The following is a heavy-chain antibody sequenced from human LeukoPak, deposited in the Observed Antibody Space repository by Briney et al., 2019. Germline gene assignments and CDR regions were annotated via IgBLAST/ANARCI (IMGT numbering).Heavy chain of an antibody. V-gene: IGHV3-7*01. CDR3: ARHLSGITGYTYGRGIVY. J-gene: IGHJ4*02. D-gene: IGHD5-18*01. CDR1: GFTFRLYW. CDR2: IKKDGSEQ. Sequence: GGSLRLSCASSGFTFRLYWLSWVRQAPGRGLEGVAHIKKDGSEQYYVVSVKGRFTLCRDHAQKPLDVQMNSLGAEDPAVYYWARHLSGITGYTYGRGIVYWGEGTLLSVSS.